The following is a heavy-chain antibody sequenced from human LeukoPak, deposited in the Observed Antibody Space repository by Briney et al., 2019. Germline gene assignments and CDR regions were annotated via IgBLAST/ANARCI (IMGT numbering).Heavy chain of an antibody. CDR1: GGSISSYY. Sequence: PSETLSLTCTVSGGSISSYYWSWIRQPPGKGLEWIGYIYYSGSTNYNPSLKSRVTISVDTSKNQFSLKLSSVTAADTAVYYCARDRDGYNYYDYWDQGTLVTVSS. CDR2: IYYSGST. V-gene: IGHV4-59*01. J-gene: IGHJ4*02. CDR3: ARDRDGYNYYDY. D-gene: IGHD5-24*01.